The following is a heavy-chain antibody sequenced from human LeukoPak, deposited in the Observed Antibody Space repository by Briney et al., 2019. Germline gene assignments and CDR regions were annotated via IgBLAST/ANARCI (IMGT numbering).Heavy chain of an antibody. D-gene: IGHD6-6*01. V-gene: IGHV3-30*18. Sequence: GRSLRLSCAASRFTFSSYGMHWVRQAPGKGLEWVAVVSSDGGTKYYADSVKGRFTISRDNSKNTLYLQMNNLKTEDTAVYYCAKEGDGAARFAFDIWGQGTMVTVSS. CDR3: AKEGDGAARFAFDI. CDR2: VSSDGGTK. CDR1: RFTFSSYG. J-gene: IGHJ3*02.